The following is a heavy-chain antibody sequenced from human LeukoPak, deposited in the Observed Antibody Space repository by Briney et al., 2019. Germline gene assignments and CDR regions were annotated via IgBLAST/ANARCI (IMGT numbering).Heavy chain of an antibody. CDR2: IRSKAYGGTT. D-gene: IGHD2-15*01. J-gene: IGHJ4*02. CDR3: TRASGGSLRD. Sequence: PGGSLRLSCTASGFTFGDYAMSWVRQAPGKGLEWVGFIRSKAYGGTTEYAASVKGRFTISRDDSKSIAYLQMNSLKTEDTAVYYCTRASGGSLRDWGQGTLVTVSS. CDR1: GFTFGDYA. V-gene: IGHV3-49*04.